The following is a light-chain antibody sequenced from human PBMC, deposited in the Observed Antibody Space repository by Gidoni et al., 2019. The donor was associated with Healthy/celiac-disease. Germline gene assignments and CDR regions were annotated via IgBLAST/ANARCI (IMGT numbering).Light chain of an antibody. CDR1: SSDVGGYNY. Sequence: QSALTQPASVSGSPGQPITISCTGTSSDVGGYNYVSWYQQHPGKAPKLIIYDVSNRPSVVSNRFSGAKSGNTASLTISGLQAEDEADYYCSSYTSSSAVVFGGGTKLSVL. CDR3: SSYTSSSAVV. J-gene: IGLJ2*01. CDR2: DVS. V-gene: IGLV2-14*03.